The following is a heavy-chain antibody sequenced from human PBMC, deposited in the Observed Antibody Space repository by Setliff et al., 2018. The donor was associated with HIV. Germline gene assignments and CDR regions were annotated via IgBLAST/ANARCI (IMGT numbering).Heavy chain of an antibody. CDR1: GGSISSSSYY. Sequence: SETMSLTCTVSGGSISSSSYYWGWIRQPPGKGLEWIGSINYSGSTYYNPSLKSRVTISVDTSKNQFSLKLSSVTAADTAVYYCARVYDFWSGKYAFDIWGQGTMVTVSS. CDR2: INYSGST. J-gene: IGHJ3*02. CDR3: ARVYDFWSGKYAFDI. D-gene: IGHD3-3*01. V-gene: IGHV4-39*07.